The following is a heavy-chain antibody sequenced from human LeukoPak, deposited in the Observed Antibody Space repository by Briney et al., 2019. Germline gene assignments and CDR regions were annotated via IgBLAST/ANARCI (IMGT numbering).Heavy chain of an antibody. CDR1: GFTFSSYG. J-gene: IGHJ4*02. CDR3: AKDHEVCRWELPSW. V-gene: IGHV3-30*02. D-gene: IGHD1-26*01. CDR2: IRYDGSNK. Sequence: PGGSLRLSCAASGFTFSSYGMHWVRQAPGKGLEWVAFIRYDGSNKYYADSVKGRFTISRDNSKNTLYLQMNSLRAEDTAVYYCAKDHEVCRWELPSWWGQGTLVTVSS.